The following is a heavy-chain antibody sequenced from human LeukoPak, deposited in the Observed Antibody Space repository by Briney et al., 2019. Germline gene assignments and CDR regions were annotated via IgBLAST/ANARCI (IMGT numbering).Heavy chain of an antibody. J-gene: IGHJ4*02. V-gene: IGHV3-11*04. CDR1: GFTFSDYY. D-gene: IGHD6-19*01. Sequence: GESLRLSCAASGFTFSDYYMSWIRQAPGKGLEWVSYISSSGSTIYYADSVKGRFTISRDNAKNSLYLQMNSLRAEDTAVYYCARAPYSSGWYGKGYYFDYWGQGTLVTVSS. CDR3: ARAPYSSGWYGKGYYFDY. CDR2: ISSSGSTI.